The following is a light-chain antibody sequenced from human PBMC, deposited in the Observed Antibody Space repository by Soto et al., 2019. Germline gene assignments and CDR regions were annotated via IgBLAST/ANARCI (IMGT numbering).Light chain of an antibody. J-gene: IGKJ5*01. Sequence: DIQMTQSPSTLSGSVGDRVTITCRASQTISSWLAWYQQKPGKAPKLLIYKASTLKSGVPSRFSGSGSGTEFTLTISSLQPDDFATYYCQQYTTYPYTFGQGTRLEIK. CDR1: QTISSW. CDR3: QQYTTYPYT. CDR2: KAS. V-gene: IGKV1-5*03.